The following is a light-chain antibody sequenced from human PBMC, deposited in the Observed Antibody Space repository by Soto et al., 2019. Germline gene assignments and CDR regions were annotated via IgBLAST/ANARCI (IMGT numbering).Light chain of an antibody. CDR1: SSDIGAGHD. CDR2: GNT. V-gene: IGLV1-40*01. CDR3: QSVDSSRRGWV. J-gene: IGLJ3*02. Sequence: QAVLTQPPSVSGAPGQRVTISCAGSSSDIGAGHDVHWYQQLPGTAPKLLIYGNTNRPSGVPDRFSGSKSGASASLAITGLQAEDEADYHCQSVDSSRRGWVFGGGTKLTVL.